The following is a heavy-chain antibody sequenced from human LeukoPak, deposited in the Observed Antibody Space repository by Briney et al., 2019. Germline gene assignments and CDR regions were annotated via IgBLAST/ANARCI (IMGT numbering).Heavy chain of an antibody. D-gene: IGHD3-10*01. J-gene: IGHJ4*02. Sequence: GASVKVSCKASGYTFTSYGISWVRQAPGQGLEWMGWISAYNGNTNYAQKLQGRVTMTTDTSTSIAYMELRSLRSDDTAVYYCARDARSGSYDLIDYWGQGTLVTVSS. CDR1: GYTFTSYG. V-gene: IGHV1-18*01. CDR2: ISAYNGNT. CDR3: ARDARSGSYDLIDY.